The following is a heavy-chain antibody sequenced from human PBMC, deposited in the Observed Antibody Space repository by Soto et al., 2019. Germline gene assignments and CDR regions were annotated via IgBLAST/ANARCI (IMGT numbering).Heavy chain of an antibody. CDR1: GFSFSEYE. J-gene: IGHJ4*02. CDR3: ARDLKVAATPDH. V-gene: IGHV3-48*03. Sequence: SLRVSCAACGFSFSEYEMDWVRQAPGKGLEWVSSISSGGGAIYFADSVKGRFTISRDNARNSLYLLMDSLRAEDTALYYCARDLKVAATPDHWGQGTLVPVSS. CDR2: ISSGGGAI. D-gene: IGHD2-15*01.